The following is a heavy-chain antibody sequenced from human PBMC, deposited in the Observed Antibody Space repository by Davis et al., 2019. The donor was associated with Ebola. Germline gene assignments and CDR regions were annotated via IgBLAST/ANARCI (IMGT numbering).Heavy chain of an antibody. CDR2: IAHDGINK. V-gene: IGHV3-30-3*01. CDR3: ARDLGSV. D-gene: IGHD1-26*01. CDR1: GFTFSSYA. J-gene: IGHJ6*04. Sequence: GESLKISCAASGFTFSSYAMHWVRQSPGKGLEWLAVIAHDGINKYYADSVKGRSTISSDNSRNTLYLQMNSLRAEDTAVYYCARDLGSVWGKGTTVIVSS.